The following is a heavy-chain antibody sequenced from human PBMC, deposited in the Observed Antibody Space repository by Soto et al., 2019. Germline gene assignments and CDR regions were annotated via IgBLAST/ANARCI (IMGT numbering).Heavy chain of an antibody. J-gene: IGHJ5*02. CDR3: ARDQYNNGRNWLNP. CDR2: ISTYNGNT. CDR1: GYSFSNSG. D-gene: IGHD2-8*01. Sequence: ASVKVSCKASGYSFSNSGFSWMRQAPGQGLEWMGWISTYNGNTNYAQKFQGRLSMTRDTSTTTAFMELTTLRSDDTAVYYCARDQYNNGRNWLNPWGQGTLGTVPQ. V-gene: IGHV1-18*01.